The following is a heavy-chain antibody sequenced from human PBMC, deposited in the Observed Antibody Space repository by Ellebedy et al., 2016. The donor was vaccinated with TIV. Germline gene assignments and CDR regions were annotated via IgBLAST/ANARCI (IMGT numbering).Heavy chain of an antibody. CDR3: AGGTY. V-gene: IGHV3-53*01. CDR1: GFTFYRNA. Sequence: GESLKISCAASGFTFYRNAMHWVRQAPGKGLEWVSIMDAGGNTHYPDPVKGRFTVSRDNSKNTLYLQMNSLRAEDTAVYYCAGGTYWGQGTLVTVSS. CDR2: MDAGGNT. J-gene: IGHJ4*02.